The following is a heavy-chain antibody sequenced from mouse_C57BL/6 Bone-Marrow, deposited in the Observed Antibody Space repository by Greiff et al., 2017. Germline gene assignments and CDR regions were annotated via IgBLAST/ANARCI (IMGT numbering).Heavy chain of an antibody. Sequence: VQLQQPGAELVKPGASVTLSCKASGYTFTSYWMHWVKQRPGQGLEWIGMIHPNSGSTNYNEKFKSKATLTVDKSSSTAYMQLSSLTSEDSAVYYCARHYYYGSSHVDYWGQGTTLTVSS. CDR3: ARHYYYGSSHVDY. V-gene: IGHV1-64*01. D-gene: IGHD1-1*01. CDR1: GYTFTSYW. J-gene: IGHJ2*01. CDR2: IHPNSGST.